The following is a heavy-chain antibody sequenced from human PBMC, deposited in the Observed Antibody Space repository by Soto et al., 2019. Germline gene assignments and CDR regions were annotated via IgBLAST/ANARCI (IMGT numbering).Heavy chain of an antibody. V-gene: IGHV3-23*01. D-gene: IGHD3-16*01. J-gene: IGHJ4*02. Sequence: GGSLRLSCAASGFKFSNYAMSWVRQAPGKGLEWVSLISATGGGTYYADSVKGRFTISRDNSHNTLYLQVHSLTAEDTAVYYCAKDRRAGGNSAFYFDLWGKGAQVTVSS. CDR2: ISATGGGT. CDR1: GFKFSNYA. CDR3: AKDRRAGGNSAFYFDL.